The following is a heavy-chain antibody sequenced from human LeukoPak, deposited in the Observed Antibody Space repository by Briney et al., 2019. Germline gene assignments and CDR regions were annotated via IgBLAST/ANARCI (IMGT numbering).Heavy chain of an antibody. J-gene: IGHJ4*02. CDR3: ARVLAVAGFDY. D-gene: IGHD6-19*01. Sequence: SVKVSCKASGGTFSSYAISWVRQAPGQGLEWMGGIIPIFGTANYAQKFQGRVTITADKSTSTDYMELSSLRSEDTAVYYCARVLAVAGFDYWGQGTLVTVSS. V-gene: IGHV1-69*06. CDR1: GGTFSSYA. CDR2: IIPIFGTA.